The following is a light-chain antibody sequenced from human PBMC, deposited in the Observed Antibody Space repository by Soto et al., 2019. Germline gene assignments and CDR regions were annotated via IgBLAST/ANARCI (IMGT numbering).Light chain of an antibody. Sequence: EIGLTQSPGTLSLSPGERATLSCRASQSISSNYLAWYQQKPGQAPGLLIYGASNRATGIPDRFSGSGSGTDFTLTISRLEPEDSAIYYCQQFGSWTFGQGTKVEIK. CDR2: GAS. CDR3: QQFGSWT. CDR1: QSISSNY. J-gene: IGKJ1*01. V-gene: IGKV3-20*01.